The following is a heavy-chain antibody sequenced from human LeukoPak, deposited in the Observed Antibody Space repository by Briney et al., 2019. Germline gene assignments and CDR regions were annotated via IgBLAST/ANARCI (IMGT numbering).Heavy chain of an antibody. V-gene: IGHV3-33*06. D-gene: IGHD1-26*01. Sequence: GRSLRLSCAASGFTFSSYGMHWARQAPGKGLEWVAVIWDDGSSKYYGDSVKGRFTISRDNSKNTLYLQMNSLRAEDTAVYYCAKPTRGSGSFLIDFWGQGTLVTVSS. CDR1: GFTFSSYG. CDR2: IWDDGSSK. CDR3: AKPTRGSGSFLIDF. J-gene: IGHJ4*02.